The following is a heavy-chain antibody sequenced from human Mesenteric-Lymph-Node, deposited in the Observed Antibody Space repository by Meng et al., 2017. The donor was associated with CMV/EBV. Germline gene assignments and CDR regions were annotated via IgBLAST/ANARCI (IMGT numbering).Heavy chain of an antibody. CDR1: GASIRSYY. D-gene: IGHD6-19*01. V-gene: IGHV4-59*01. CDR3: ARDGPIAVAFDI. J-gene: IGHJ3*02. Sequence: SETLSLTCTVSGASIRSYYWTWIRQPPGKGLEWIGYIYFIGSTNYNPSLKSRVTISVDTSKNQFSLKLSSVTAADTAVYYCARDGPIAVAFDIWGRGTMVTVSS. CDR2: IYFIGST.